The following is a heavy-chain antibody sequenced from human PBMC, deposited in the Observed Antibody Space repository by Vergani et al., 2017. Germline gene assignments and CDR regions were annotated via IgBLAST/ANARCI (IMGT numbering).Heavy chain of an antibody. D-gene: IGHD3-3*01. Sequence: VQLVESGGGLVKPGGSLRLSCAASGFTFSDYYMSWIRQAPGKGLEWVANIKQDGSEKYYVDSVKGRFTISRDNAKNSLYLQMNSLRAEDTAVYYCARKTYYDFWSGYSSYGMDVWGQGTTVTVSS. J-gene: IGHJ6*02. V-gene: IGHV3-7*03. CDR2: IKQDGSEK. CDR1: GFTFSDYY. CDR3: ARKTYYDFWSGYSSYGMDV.